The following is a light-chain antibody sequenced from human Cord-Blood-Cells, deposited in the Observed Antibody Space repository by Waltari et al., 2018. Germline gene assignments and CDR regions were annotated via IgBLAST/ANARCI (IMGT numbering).Light chain of an antibody. CDR2: DVS. Sequence: QSALPQPRSASGSPGQSVTISCTGTSSDVGGYNYVSWYQQHPGKAPTLMIYDVSKRPSGVPDRFSGSKSGNTASLTISGLQAEDEADYYCCSYAGSYTWVFGGGTKLTVL. V-gene: IGLV2-11*01. CDR1: SSDVGGYNY. J-gene: IGLJ3*02. CDR3: CSYAGSYTWV.